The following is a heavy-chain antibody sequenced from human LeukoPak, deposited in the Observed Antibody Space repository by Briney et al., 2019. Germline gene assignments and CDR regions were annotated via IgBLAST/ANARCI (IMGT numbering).Heavy chain of an antibody. V-gene: IGHV4-59*08. CDR2: IYYSGGT. Sequence: SETLSLTCTVSGGSISSYYWSWIRQPPGKGLEWIGYIYYSGGTNYNPSLKSRVTISVDTSKNQFSLKLSSVTAADTAVYYCARLRPNRYSYGLYYFDYWGQGTLVTVSS. D-gene: IGHD5-18*01. CDR3: ARLRPNRYSYGLYYFDY. J-gene: IGHJ4*02. CDR1: GGSISSYY.